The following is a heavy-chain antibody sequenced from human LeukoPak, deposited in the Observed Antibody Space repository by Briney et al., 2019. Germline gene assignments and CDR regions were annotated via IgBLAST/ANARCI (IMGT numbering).Heavy chain of an antibody. CDR1: GGSFSGYY. CDR3: ASAHWAYYYDSSGYYYGAHLTYYFDY. V-gene: IGHV4-34*01. J-gene: IGHJ4*02. CDR2: INHSGST. D-gene: IGHD3-22*01. Sequence: SETLSLTCAFYGGSFSGYYWSWIRQPPGKGLEWIGEINHSGSTNYNPSLKSRVTISVDTSKNQFSLKLSSVTAADTAVYYCASAHWAYYYDSSGYYYGAHLTYYFDYWGQGTLVTVSS.